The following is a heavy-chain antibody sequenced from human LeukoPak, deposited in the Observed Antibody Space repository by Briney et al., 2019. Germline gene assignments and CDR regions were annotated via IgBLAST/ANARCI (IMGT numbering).Heavy chain of an antibody. V-gene: IGHV3-33*08. CDR3: ATSGSYYRFEY. CDR2: IWYDGGNK. Sequence: QPGGSLRLSCAASGFTFSSYAMSWVRQAPGKGLEWGAVIWYDGGNKYYADSVKGRFTISRDNSKNTLYLQMNSLRAEDTAVYYCATSGSYYRFEYWGQGTLVTVSS. CDR1: GFTFSSYA. D-gene: IGHD1-26*01. J-gene: IGHJ4*02.